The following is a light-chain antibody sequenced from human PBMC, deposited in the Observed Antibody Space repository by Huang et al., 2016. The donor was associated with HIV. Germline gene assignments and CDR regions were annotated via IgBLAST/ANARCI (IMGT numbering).Light chain of an antibody. J-gene: IGKJ4*01. V-gene: IGKV1-39*01. CDR2: TAS. Sequence: DIQMTQSPPSLSASVGDRVTITCRASQNITNYLNWYQQKPGKAPNLLIYTASSLQSGVPSRFSGSGSGTDFARTINSLQPEDFTTYYCQQSYSTPLTFGGGTKVEIK. CDR1: QNITNY. CDR3: QQSYSTPLT.